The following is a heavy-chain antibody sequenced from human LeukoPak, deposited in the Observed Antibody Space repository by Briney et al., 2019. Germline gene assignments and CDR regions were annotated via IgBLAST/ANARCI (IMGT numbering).Heavy chain of an antibody. CDR1: GYTFTSYY. V-gene: IGHV1-46*01. Sequence: ASVKVSCKASGYTFTSYYVHWVRQAPGQGLEWMGIINPSGGSTSYAQKFQGRVTMTRDTSTSTVYMELSSLRSEDTAVYYCARGVGVVTAIEVFDYWGQGTLVTVSS. CDR2: INPSGGST. J-gene: IGHJ4*02. CDR3: ARGVGVVTAIEVFDY. D-gene: IGHD2-21*02.